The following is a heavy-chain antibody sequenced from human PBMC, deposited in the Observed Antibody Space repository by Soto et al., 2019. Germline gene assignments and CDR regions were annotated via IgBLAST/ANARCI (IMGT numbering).Heavy chain of an antibody. CDR3: ARHSPYCGGDCYSYDY. D-gene: IGHD2-21*02. CDR1: CGSISSYY. V-gene: IGHV4-59*08. J-gene: IGHJ4*02. CDR2: IYYSGST. Sequence: SETLSLTCTVSCGSISSYYWSWIRQPPGKGLEWIGYIYYSGSTNYNPSLKSRVTISVDTSKNQFSLKLSSVTAADTAVYYCARHSPYCGGDCYSYDYWGQGTLVTVSS.